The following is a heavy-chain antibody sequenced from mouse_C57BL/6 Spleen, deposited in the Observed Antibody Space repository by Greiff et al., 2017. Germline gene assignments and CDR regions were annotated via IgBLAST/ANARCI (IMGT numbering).Heavy chain of an antibody. D-gene: IGHD1-1*01. CDR3: ATYYGSRYYYAMDY. CDR1: GFTFSDYG. CDR2: ISSGSSTI. J-gene: IGHJ4*01. V-gene: IGHV5-17*01. Sequence: EVQLQESGGGLVKPGGSLKLSCAASGFTFSDYGMHWVRQAPEKGLEWVAYISSGSSTIYYADTVKGRFTISRDNAKNTLFLQMTSLRSEDTAMYYCATYYGSRYYYAMDYWGQGTSVTVSS.